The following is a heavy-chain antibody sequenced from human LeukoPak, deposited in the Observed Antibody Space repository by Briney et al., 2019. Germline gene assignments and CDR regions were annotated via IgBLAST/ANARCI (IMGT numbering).Heavy chain of an antibody. CDR2: ISAYNGNT. CDR1: GYTFTSYG. Sequence: GGSLRLSCAASGYTFTSYGISWVRQAPGQGLEWMGWISAYNGNTNYAQKLQGRVTMTTDTSTSTAYMELRSLRSDDTAVYYCARERYDFWIDYWGQGTLVTVSS. CDR3: ARERYDFWIDY. V-gene: IGHV1-18*01. J-gene: IGHJ4*02. D-gene: IGHD3-3*01.